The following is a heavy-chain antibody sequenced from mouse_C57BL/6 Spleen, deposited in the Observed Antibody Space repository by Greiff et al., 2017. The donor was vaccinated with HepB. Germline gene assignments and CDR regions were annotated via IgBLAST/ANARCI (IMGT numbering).Heavy chain of an antibody. V-gene: IGHV1-82*01. D-gene: IGHD1-1*01. CDR3: ARSDGGDYGSSYDY. J-gene: IGHJ2*01. CDR1: GYAFSSSW. Sequence: VQLQESGPELVKPGASVKISCKASGYAFSSSWMNWVKQRPGKGLEWIGRIYPGDGDTNYNGKFKGKATLTADKSSSTAYMQLSSLTSEDSAVYFCARSDGGDYGSSYDYWGQGTTLTVSS. CDR2: IYPGDGDT.